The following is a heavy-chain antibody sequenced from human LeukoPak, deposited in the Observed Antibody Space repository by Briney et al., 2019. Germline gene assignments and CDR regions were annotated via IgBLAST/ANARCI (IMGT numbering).Heavy chain of an antibody. CDR2: IFRSWTT. V-gene: IGHV4-38-2*02. D-gene: IGHD3/OR15-3a*01. J-gene: IGHJ4*02. CDR1: GYSISSGYY. CDR3: VRGRGGLGIYQFEF. Sequence: SETLSLTCTVSGYSISSGYYWGWVRQPPGKWLQWIGSIFRSWTTYYSPTLRRRLSMSLDTSKNQFSLKLTSVTATDTAVYYCVRGRGGLGIYQFEFWGQGALVIVPS.